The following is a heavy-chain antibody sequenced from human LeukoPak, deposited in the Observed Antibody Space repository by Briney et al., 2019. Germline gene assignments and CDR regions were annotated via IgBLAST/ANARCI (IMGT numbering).Heavy chain of an antibody. D-gene: IGHD5-12*01. J-gene: IGHJ1*01. Sequence: SETLSLTCTVSGGSISSGDYYWSWLRQPPGKGLEWIGYIYYSGSTYYNPSFKSRVTISVDTSKNQFSLKLSSVTAADTAVYYCARGQRSGYDTWGEYFQHWGQGTLVTVSS. CDR3: ARGQRSGYDTWGEYFQH. CDR1: GGSISSGDYY. V-gene: IGHV4-30-4*01. CDR2: IYYSGST.